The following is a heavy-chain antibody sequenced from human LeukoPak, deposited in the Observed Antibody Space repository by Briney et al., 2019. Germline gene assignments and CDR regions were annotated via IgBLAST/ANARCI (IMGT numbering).Heavy chain of an antibody. D-gene: IGHD6-13*01. Sequence: KSSETLSLTCTVSGGSISSSSYYWGWIRQPPGKWLEWIGSIYYSGSTYYNPSLKSRVTISVDTSKNQFSLKLRSVTAADTAVYYCARASSSWYFFRIFDYWGQGTLVTVSS. CDR2: IYYSGST. J-gene: IGHJ4*02. V-gene: IGHV4-39*07. CDR3: ARASSSWYFFRIFDY. CDR1: GGSISSSSYY.